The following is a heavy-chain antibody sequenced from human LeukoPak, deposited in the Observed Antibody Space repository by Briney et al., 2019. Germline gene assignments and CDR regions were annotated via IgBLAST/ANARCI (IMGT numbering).Heavy chain of an antibody. J-gene: IGHJ4*02. CDR3: ARDQGVVIVPAAIVY. CDR1: GYTFTTYG. CDR2: ISGYNGNT. V-gene: IGHV1-18*01. Sequence: ASVKVSCTASGYTFTTYGISWVRQAPGQGLEWMGWISGYNGNTNYAQKLQGRVTMTTDTSTSTAYMELRSLRSDDTAVYYCARDQGVVIVPAAIVYWGQGTLVTVSS. D-gene: IGHD2-2*02.